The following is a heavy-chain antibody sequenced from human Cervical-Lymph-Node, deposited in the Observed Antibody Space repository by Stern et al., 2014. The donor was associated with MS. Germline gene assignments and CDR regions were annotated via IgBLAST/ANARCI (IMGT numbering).Heavy chain of an antibody. CDR1: GGSISSGSYY. Sequence: VQLVESGPGLVKPSQTLSLTCTVSGGSISSGSYYWSWIRQPAGKGLEWIGRIYTSGSTNYNPSLKSRVTISVDTSKNQFSLKLSSVTAADTAVYYCATSTTASPYYFDYWGQGTLVTVSS. D-gene: IGHD4-17*01. V-gene: IGHV4-61*02. J-gene: IGHJ4*02. CDR2: IYTSGST. CDR3: ATSTTASPYYFDY.